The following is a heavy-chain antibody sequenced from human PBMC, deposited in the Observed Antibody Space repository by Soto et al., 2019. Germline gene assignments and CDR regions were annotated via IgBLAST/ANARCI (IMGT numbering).Heavy chain of an antibody. CDR1: GFTFSDSA. CDR3: TRRSEYDSGGYYYAYDY. Sequence: GGDLRLSCAASGFTFSDSAMHWVRQASGKGLEWLGRIRSKANNFATAYAASVKGRFTISRDDAKNTVYLQMNSLNSEDTAVYYCTRRSEYDSGGYYYAYDYWGQGTRVTVSS. V-gene: IGHV3-73*01. CDR2: IRSKANNFAT. D-gene: IGHD3-22*01. J-gene: IGHJ4*02.